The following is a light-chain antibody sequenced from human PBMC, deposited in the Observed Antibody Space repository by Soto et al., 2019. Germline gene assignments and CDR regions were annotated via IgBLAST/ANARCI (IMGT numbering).Light chain of an antibody. Sequence: QSVLTQPPSASGAPGQRVTISCSGSNSNIGNNFVYWYQQLPGTAPRLLIYKDDQRPSGVPDRFSGSKSGTSASLAISGVRSEDEADYFCAVWDDSLTAYLFGTGTKVTVL. CDR3: AVWDDSLTAYL. V-gene: IGLV1-47*01. CDR2: KDD. J-gene: IGLJ1*01. CDR1: NSNIGNNF.